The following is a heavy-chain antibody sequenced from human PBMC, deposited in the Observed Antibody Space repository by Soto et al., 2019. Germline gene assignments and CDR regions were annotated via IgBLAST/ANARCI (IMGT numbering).Heavy chain of an antibody. CDR1: GFSFSTYW. D-gene: IGHD6-13*01. Sequence: DVQLVESGGGLAQPGGSLRLSCTASGFSFSTYWMQWVRQVPGKGPVWVSRISGDGNTTTYADSVKGRFTISRDNANNILYLEMNTLRAEDTAVYHCTRGPRVDSAGTGAHWGQGTLVTVSS. V-gene: IGHV3-74*03. J-gene: IGHJ4*02. CDR2: ISGDGNTT. CDR3: TRGPRVDSAGTGAH.